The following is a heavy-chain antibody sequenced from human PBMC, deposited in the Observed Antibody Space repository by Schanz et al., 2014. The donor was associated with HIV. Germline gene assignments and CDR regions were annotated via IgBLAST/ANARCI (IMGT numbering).Heavy chain of an antibody. Sequence: EALLLESGGGLVQPGGSLRLSCRGSEFPFSHNAMTWVRQAPGKGLQWVSSITDSGDKTDYTDSVKGRFTISRDNSRNTLFLQMDSLRVDDTAVYYCAQMRAFAAFDIWGHGTVVTVSS. V-gene: IGHV3-23*01. CDR3: AQMRAFAAFDI. CDR2: ITDSGDKT. CDR1: EFPFSHNA. J-gene: IGHJ3*02.